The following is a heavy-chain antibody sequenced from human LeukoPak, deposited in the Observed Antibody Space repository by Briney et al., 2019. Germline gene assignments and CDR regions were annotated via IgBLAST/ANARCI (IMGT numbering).Heavy chain of an antibody. J-gene: IGHJ4*02. CDR1: GGSISSSSYY. CDR3: ARDMITFGGVIVNVDY. Sequence: SETLSLTCTVSGGSISSSSYYWGWIRQPPGKGLEWIGSIYLSGSTYYNPSLKSRVTISVDTSKNQFSLKLSSVTAADTAVYYCARDMITFGGVIVNVDYWGQGTLVTVSS. D-gene: IGHD3-16*02. V-gene: IGHV4-39*07. CDR2: IYLSGST.